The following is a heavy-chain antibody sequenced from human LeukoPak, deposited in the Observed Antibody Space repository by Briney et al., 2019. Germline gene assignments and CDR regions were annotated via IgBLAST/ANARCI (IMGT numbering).Heavy chain of an antibody. J-gene: IGHJ4*02. CDR1: GFTFSSYG. V-gene: IGHV3-30*18. D-gene: IGHD3-16*01. Sequence: PGGSLRLPCAASGFTFSSYGMHWVRQAPGKGLEWVAVISYDGSNKYYADSVKGRFTISRDNSKNTLYLQMNSLRAEDTAVYYCAKARGRRLLGYFDYWGQGTLVTVSS. CDR3: AKARGRRLLGYFDY. CDR2: ISYDGSNK.